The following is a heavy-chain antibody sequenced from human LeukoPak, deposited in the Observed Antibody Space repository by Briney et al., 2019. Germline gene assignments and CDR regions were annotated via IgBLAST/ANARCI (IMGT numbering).Heavy chain of an antibody. J-gene: IGHJ4*02. Sequence: GGSLRLSCAASGFTFSSYSMNWVRQAPGKGLEWVSSISSSSSYIYYADSVKGRFTISRDNAKNSLYLQVNSLRAEDTAVYYCARDLANQLDDYWGQGTLVTVSS. CDR3: ARDLANQLDDY. CDR1: GFTFSSYS. D-gene: IGHD2-2*01. V-gene: IGHV3-21*01. CDR2: ISSSSSYI.